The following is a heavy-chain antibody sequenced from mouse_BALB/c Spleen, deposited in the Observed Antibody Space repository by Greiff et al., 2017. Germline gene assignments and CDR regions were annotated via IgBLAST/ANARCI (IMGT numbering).Heavy chain of an antibody. V-gene: IGHV1-14*01. CDR3: ARRWDYYAMDY. CDR2: INPYNDGT. D-gene: IGHD1-1*02. CDR1: GYTFTSYV. Sequence: QLQESGPELVKPGASVKMSCKASGYTFTSYVMHWVKQKPGQGLEWIGYINPYNDGTKYNEKFKGKATLTSDKSSSTAYMELSSLTSEDSAVYYCARRWDYYAMDYWGQGTSVTVSS. J-gene: IGHJ4*01.